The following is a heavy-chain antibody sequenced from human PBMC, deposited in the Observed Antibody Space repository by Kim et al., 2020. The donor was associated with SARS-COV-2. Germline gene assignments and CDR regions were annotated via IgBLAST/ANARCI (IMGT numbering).Heavy chain of an antibody. Sequence: GGSLRLSCAASGFTFSSYAMHWVRQAPGKGLEWVAVISYDGSNKYYADSVKGRFTISRDNSKNTLYLQMNSLRAEDTAVYYCARDVTKVLLWFGNGMDVWGQGTTVTVSS. CDR3: ARDVTKVLLWFGNGMDV. CDR1: GFTFSSYA. V-gene: IGHV3-30*01. D-gene: IGHD3-10*01. CDR2: ISYDGSNK. J-gene: IGHJ6*02.